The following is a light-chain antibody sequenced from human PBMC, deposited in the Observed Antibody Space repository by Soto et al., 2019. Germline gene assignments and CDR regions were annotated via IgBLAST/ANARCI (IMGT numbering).Light chain of an antibody. J-gene: IGKJ4*01. V-gene: IGKV3-20*01. Sequence: EIVLTQSPGTLSLSPGERATLSCRACQSVSSSYLAWYQQKPGQAPRLLIYGASSSATGIPDRFSGSGSGTDFTLTISRLEPEYFAVYSCQQYDSSPLSFGGGAKLEIK. CDR3: QQYDSSPLS. CDR1: QSVSSSY. CDR2: GAS.